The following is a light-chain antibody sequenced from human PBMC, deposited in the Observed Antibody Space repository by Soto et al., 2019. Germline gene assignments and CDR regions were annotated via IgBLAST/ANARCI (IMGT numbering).Light chain of an antibody. CDR3: QQYGNSPLT. Sequence: EIVLTQSPGTLSLSPGERATLSCRASQSVRSGYFAWYQQKPGQAPRLLIFAVSSRATGIPDRFSGTGSGTDFTLTISRLEPEDFALYYYQQYGNSPLTFGGGTKVDI. CDR1: QSVRSGY. J-gene: IGKJ4*01. CDR2: AVS. V-gene: IGKV3-20*01.